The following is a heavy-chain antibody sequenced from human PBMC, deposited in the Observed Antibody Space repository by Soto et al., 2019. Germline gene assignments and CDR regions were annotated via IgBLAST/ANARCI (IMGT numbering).Heavy chain of an antibody. CDR2: IIPIFGTA. V-gene: IGHV1-69*13. CDR3: ARSGFLFGGYGDYLYLNYV. J-gene: IGHJ3*01. CDR1: GGTFTRYA. Sequence: SVKVSCKASGGTFTRYAISWVRQAPGQVLEGMGGIIPIFGTANYAQKFQGRVTITADESTSTAYMELSSLRSEDTAVYYCARSGFLFGGYGDYLYLNYVWGRG. D-gene: IGHD4-17*01.